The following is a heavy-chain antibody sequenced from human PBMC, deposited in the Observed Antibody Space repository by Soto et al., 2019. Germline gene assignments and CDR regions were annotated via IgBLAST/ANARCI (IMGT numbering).Heavy chain of an antibody. Sequence: SETLSLTCTVPGGSISSYYWSWIRQPPGKGLEWIGYIYYSGSTNYNPSLKSRVTISVDTSKNQFSLKLSSVTAADTAVYYCAFGAARYDAFDIWGQGTMVTVSS. V-gene: IGHV4-59*01. CDR3: AFGAARYDAFDI. D-gene: IGHD6-6*01. J-gene: IGHJ3*02. CDR2: IYYSGST. CDR1: GGSISSYY.